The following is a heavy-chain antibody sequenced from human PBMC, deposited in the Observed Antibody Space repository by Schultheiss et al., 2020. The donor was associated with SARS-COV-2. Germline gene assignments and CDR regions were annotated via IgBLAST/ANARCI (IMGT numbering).Heavy chain of an antibody. J-gene: IGHJ6*03. V-gene: IGHV3-64D*09. Sequence: GGSLRLSCAASGFTFSSYAMSWVRQAPGKGLEWVSAISSKGGSTYYADSVKGRFTISRDNSKNTLYLQMSSLRAEDTAVYYCVKLSGYYDFWSGYYFGSYYMDVWGKGTTVTVSS. CDR1: GFTFSSYA. CDR2: ISSKGGST. CDR3: VKLSGYYDFWSGYYFGSYYMDV. D-gene: IGHD3-3*01.